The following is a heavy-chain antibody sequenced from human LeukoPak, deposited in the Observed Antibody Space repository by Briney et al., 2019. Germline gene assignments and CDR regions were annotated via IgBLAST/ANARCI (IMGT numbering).Heavy chain of an antibody. CDR3: ARDSSELPYYYYYYYMDV. CDR2: ISGRGGST. CDR1: GFTFSSYG. J-gene: IGHJ6*03. D-gene: IGHD1-26*01. V-gene: IGHV3-23*01. Sequence: GGSLRLSCAASGFTFSSYGISWVRQAPGKGLEWVSAISGRGGSTYYADSVKGRFTISRDNSKNTLYLRMNSLRAEDMAVYYCARDSSELPYYYYYYYMDVWGKGTTVTVSS.